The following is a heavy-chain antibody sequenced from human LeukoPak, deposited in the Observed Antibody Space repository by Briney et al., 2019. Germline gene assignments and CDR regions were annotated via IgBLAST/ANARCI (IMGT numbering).Heavy chain of an antibody. Sequence: PSETLSLTCAVYGGSFSGYYRSWIRQPPGKGLEWIGEINHSGSTNYNPSLKSRVTISVDTSKNQFSLKLSSVTAADTAVYYCARANVRIAAAGTLDYWGQGTLVTVSS. CDR3: ARANVRIAAAGTLDY. CDR2: INHSGST. V-gene: IGHV4-34*01. D-gene: IGHD6-13*01. CDR1: GGSFSGYY. J-gene: IGHJ4*02.